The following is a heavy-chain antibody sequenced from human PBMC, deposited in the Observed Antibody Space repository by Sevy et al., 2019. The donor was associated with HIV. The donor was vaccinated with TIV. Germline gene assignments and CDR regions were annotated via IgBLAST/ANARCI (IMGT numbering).Heavy chain of an antibody. CDR2: PKSEFDGGAI. J-gene: IGHJ6*02. Sequence: GGSLRLSCTASGFTFSSAWMSWVRRAPGKGLEWVGLPKSEFDGGAIDYAAPVKGSFSISREDSKNTVYLQMNSLKTEDRAVYYCITDPAYRGYDEEVINYYFYGMDVWGQGTTVTVSS. V-gene: IGHV3-15*01. CDR1: GFTFSSAW. CDR3: ITDPAYRGYDEEVINYYFYGMDV. D-gene: IGHD5-12*01.